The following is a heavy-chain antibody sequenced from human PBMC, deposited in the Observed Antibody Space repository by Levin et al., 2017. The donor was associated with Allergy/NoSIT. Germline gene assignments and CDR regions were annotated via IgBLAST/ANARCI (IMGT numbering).Heavy chain of an antibody. CDR3: ARNWRSAFDI. V-gene: IGHV3-21*01. Sequence: GGSLRLSCAASGFDFSNYTMSWVRQTPRGGLEWVSSISHSRRYIYYAESVRGRFTISRDDATNSLFLQMNSLRVAATAVYYCARNWRSAFDIWGKGTVVTVSS. CDR2: ISHSRRYI. D-gene: IGHD2-8*02. CDR1: GFDFSNYT. J-gene: IGHJ3*02.